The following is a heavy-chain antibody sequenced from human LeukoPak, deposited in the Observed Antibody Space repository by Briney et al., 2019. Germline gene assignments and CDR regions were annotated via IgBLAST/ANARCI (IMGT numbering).Heavy chain of an antibody. V-gene: IGHV3-23*01. CDR1: GFTFTTYA. Sequence: GGSLRLSCAASGFTFTTYAMTWVRQTPGKGLEWVSAISGSGASTYYADSVKGRFTISRDSSKNTVYLQMNSLRAEDTAVYYCAEDCGGDCFSRKYFQHWGQGTLVTVSS. D-gene: IGHD2-21*01. CDR3: AEDCGGDCFSRKYFQH. J-gene: IGHJ1*01. CDR2: ISGSGAST.